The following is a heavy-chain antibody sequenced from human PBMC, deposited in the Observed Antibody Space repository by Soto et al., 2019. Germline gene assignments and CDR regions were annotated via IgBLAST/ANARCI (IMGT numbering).Heavy chain of an antibody. CDR2: INPNSGGT. D-gene: IGHD6-13*01. Sequence: QVQLVQSGAEVKKPGASVKVSCKASGYTFTGYYMHWVRQAPGQGLEWMGWINPNSGGTNYAQKFQGWVTMTRDTSISTAHMELSRLRSDDTAVYYCAREDTQQLAPFDYYYGMDVWGQGTTVTVSS. CDR3: AREDTQQLAPFDYYYGMDV. J-gene: IGHJ6*02. CDR1: GYTFTGYY. V-gene: IGHV1-2*04.